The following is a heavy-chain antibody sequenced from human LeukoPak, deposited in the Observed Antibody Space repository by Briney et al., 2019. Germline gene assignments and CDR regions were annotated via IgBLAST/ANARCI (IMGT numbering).Heavy chain of an antibody. CDR1: GYTFTGYY. J-gene: IGHJ6*02. CDR2: INPNSGGA. CDR3: ARDRYSSGLYYYYYYGMDV. D-gene: IGHD6-19*01. Sequence: ASVKVSCKASGYTFTGYYVHWVRQAPGQGLEWMGQINPNSGGANYAQKFQGRVTVTRDTSISTAYMELSRLRSDDTAVYYCARDRYSSGLYYYYYYGMDVWGQGTTVTVSS. V-gene: IGHV1-2*06.